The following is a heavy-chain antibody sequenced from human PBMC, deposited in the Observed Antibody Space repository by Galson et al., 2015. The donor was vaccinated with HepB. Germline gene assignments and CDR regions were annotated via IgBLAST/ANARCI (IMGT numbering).Heavy chain of an antibody. D-gene: IGHD2-21*01. CDR3: TRVAVIGFFSFDP. CDR2: ISGSGGST. J-gene: IGHJ5*02. Sequence: SLRLSCAASGFTFSSYAMSWVRQAPGKGLEWVSAISGSGGSTYYADSVKGRFTISRHNSKNTLYLQMNSLRAEDTAVYYCTRVAVIGFFSFDPWGQGTLVTVSS. CDR1: GFTFSSYA. V-gene: IGHV3-23*01.